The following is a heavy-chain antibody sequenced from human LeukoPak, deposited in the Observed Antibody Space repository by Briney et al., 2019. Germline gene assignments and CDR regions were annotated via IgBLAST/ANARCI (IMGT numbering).Heavy chain of an antibody. J-gene: IGHJ6*03. CDR2: IYPGDSDT. Sequence: GESLKISCKGSGYSFTSYWIGWVRQMPGKGLEWMGIIYPGDSDTRYSPSFQGQVTISADKSISTAYLQWSSLEASDTAMYYCARPTYYYGSGKYYYYMDVWGKGTTVTVSS. D-gene: IGHD3-10*01. CDR1: GYSFTSYW. V-gene: IGHV5-51*01. CDR3: ARPTYYYGSGKYYYYMDV.